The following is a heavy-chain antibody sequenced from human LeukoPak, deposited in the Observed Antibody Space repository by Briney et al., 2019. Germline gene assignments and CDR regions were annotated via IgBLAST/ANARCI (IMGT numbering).Heavy chain of an antibody. CDR3: TRDWDNWNYDRSFDY. V-gene: IGHV3-49*04. D-gene: IGHD1-7*01. CDR2: IRSKAYGGTT. Sequence: QAGGSLRLSCVGSGFTFSRYWLNWVRQAPGKGLEWVGFIRSKAYGGTTEYAASVKGRFTISRDDSKSIAYLQMNSLKTEDTAVYYCTRDWDNWNYDRSFDYWGQGTLVTVSS. CDR1: GFTFSRYW. J-gene: IGHJ4*02.